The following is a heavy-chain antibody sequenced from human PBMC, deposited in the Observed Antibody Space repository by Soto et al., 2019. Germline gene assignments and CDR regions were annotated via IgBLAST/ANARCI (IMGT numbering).Heavy chain of an antibody. V-gene: IGHV1-8*01. CDR3: ASGGEYGMDV. CDR1: GYTFTTYD. CDR2: MNSNSGNT. J-gene: IGHJ6*02. Sequence: QVQLVQSGAEVKKPGASLKVSCKASGYTFTTYDFNWVRQAAGQGLEWLGWMNSNSGNTGYAQNFQGRGTMTRDTSTRTDYMELSRLRSEDTAVYYCASGGEYGMDVWGQGTTVIGSS.